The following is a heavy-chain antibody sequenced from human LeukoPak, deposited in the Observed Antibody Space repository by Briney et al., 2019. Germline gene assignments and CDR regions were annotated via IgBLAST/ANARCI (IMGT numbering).Heavy chain of an antibody. J-gene: IGHJ4*02. Sequence: GGSLRLSCAASGFAFNSYWMSWVRQTPGKGLEWVATMDGGGSATYYVDSVKGRFTITRDNAKNSLFLQMHSLRAEDTALYYCANEEWYRFDYWGQGTLVTVPS. CDR1: GFAFNSYW. CDR2: MDGGGSAT. CDR3: ANEEWYRFDY. V-gene: IGHV3-7*03. D-gene: IGHD2-8*01.